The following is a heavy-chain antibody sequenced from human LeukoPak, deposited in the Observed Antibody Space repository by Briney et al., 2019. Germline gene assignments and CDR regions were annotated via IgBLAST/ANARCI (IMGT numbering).Heavy chain of an antibody. CDR3: SKDHYDVFTGYRNIPSADAFDI. CDR2: INPDSGGT. Sequence: ASVKVSCKASGYTFTGYYMHWVRQAPGQGLEWMGWINPDSGGTNYAQNFQGRVTMTRDTSFSTAYMELSSLRSDDTAVYYCSKDHYDVFTGYRNIPSADAFDIWGQGTIVNVSS. J-gene: IGHJ3*02. V-gene: IGHV1-2*02. CDR1: GYTFTGYY. D-gene: IGHD3-9*01.